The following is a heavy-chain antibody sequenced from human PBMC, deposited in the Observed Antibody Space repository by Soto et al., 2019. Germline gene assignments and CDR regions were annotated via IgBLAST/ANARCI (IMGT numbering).Heavy chain of an antibody. CDR1: GVTFSSNA. CDR3: ARMISGFLLYGMDV. CDR2: ISPIFGTA. Sequence: QVQLVQSGAEVKKPGSSVKVACKASGVTFSSNAISWVRQAPGQGLEWMGGISPIFGTANYAQKFQGRVTITADEXXSTAHMELSSLRSEDTAVYYCARMISGFLLYGMDVWGQGTTVTVSS. V-gene: IGHV1-69*12. D-gene: IGHD6-19*01. J-gene: IGHJ6*02.